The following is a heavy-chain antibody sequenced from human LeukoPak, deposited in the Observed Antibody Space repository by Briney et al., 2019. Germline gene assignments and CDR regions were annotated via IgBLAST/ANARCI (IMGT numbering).Heavy chain of an antibody. CDR3: VRGSGGDGYGYWGDY. J-gene: IGHJ4*02. CDR1: GFTFSHYG. D-gene: IGHD5-24*01. Sequence: PGGSLRLSCAASGFTFSHYGMHWVRQAPGMGLEWVAVIWFDGRKIHYPDSVKGRFTISRDNSKNTLYLQMDNLRADDTAVYYCVRGSGGDGYGYWGDYWGQGTLVTVS. V-gene: IGHV3-33*01. CDR2: IWFDGRKI.